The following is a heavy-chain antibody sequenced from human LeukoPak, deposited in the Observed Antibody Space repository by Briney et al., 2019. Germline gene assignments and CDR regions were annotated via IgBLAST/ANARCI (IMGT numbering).Heavy chain of an antibody. Sequence: GASVKVSCKASGYTFTSYYMHWVRQAPGQGLEWMGIINPSGGSTSYAQKFQGSITMTRATSTSTVYMELSSLRSEDTAVYYCARGGSSANWFDPWGQGTLVTVSS. CDR1: GYTFTSYY. V-gene: IGHV1-46*01. CDR3: ARGGSSANWFDP. CDR2: INPSGGST. J-gene: IGHJ5*02.